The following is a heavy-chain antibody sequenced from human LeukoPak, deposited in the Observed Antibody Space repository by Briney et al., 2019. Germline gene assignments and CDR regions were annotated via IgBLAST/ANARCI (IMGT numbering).Heavy chain of an antibody. Sequence: PSETLSLTCTVSGGSISSYYWSWIRQPPGKGLEWIGYIYYSGSTNYNPSLKSRVTISVDTSKNQFSLKLSSVTAADTAVYYCARDNRNYYDSSGYYIGAFDIWGQGTMVTVSS. D-gene: IGHD3-22*01. CDR2: IYYSGST. CDR1: GGSISSYY. J-gene: IGHJ3*02. CDR3: ARDNRNYYDSSGYYIGAFDI. V-gene: IGHV4-59*01.